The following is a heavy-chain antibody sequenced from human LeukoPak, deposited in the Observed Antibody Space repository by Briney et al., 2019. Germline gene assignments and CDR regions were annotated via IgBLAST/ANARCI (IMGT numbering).Heavy chain of an antibody. Sequence: PGGSLRLSCAASGFTFSSSAMVWVRQAPGKGQEWVSGITGSGGTTYYADSVKGRFTISRDNSKNTLYLQMNSLRAEDTAVYYCATVLVAYCGGDCYSYYFDYWGQGTLVTVSS. CDR1: GFTFSSSA. D-gene: IGHD2-21*02. CDR3: ATVLVAYCGGDCYSYYFDY. J-gene: IGHJ4*02. V-gene: IGHV3-23*01. CDR2: ITGSGGTT.